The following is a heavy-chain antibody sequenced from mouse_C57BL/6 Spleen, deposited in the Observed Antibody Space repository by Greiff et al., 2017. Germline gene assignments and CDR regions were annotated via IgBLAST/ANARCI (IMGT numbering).Heavy chain of an antibody. CDR2: INPNNGGT. D-gene: IGHD1-1*01. CDR1: GYTFTDYN. V-gene: IGHV1-22*01. J-gene: IGHJ3*01. Sequence: EVQLQQSGPELVKPGASVKMSCKASGYTFTDYNMHWVKQSHGKSLEWIGYINPNNGGTSYNQKFKGKATLTVNKSSSTAYMELRSLTSEDSAVYSCARGGALYYYGSSWFAYWGQGTLVTVSA. CDR3: ARGGALYYYGSSWFAY.